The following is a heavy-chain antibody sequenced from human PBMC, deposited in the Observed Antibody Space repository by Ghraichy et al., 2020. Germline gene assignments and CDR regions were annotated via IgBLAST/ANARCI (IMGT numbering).Heavy chain of an antibody. Sequence: GSLRLSCAVYGGSFSGYYWSWIRQPPGKGLEWIGEINHSGSTNYNPSLKSRVTISVDTSKYQFSLKLSSVTAADTAVYYCARGTKQWLVQCWFDPWGQGTLVTVSS. V-gene: IGHV4-34*01. D-gene: IGHD6-19*01. CDR3: ARGTKQWLVQCWFDP. J-gene: IGHJ5*02. CDR2: INHSGST. CDR1: GGSFSGYY.